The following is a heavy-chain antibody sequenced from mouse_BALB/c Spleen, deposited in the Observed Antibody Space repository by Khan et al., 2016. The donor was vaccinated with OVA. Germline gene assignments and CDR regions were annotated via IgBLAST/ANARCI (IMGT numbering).Heavy chain of an antibody. J-gene: IGHJ4*01. CDR2: ISTGGGNT. CDR1: GFTFSDYY. CDR3: ARQLNGGMDY. V-gene: IGHV5-12*02. Sequence: EVELVQSGGGLVQPGGSLKLSCATSGFTFSDYYIHWVRQTPEKRLEWVAYISTGGGNTYYSATVQGRFTISRDNAKNTLYLLMSRMKSKDTAIYYYARQLNGGMDYWGQGTSVTVSS.